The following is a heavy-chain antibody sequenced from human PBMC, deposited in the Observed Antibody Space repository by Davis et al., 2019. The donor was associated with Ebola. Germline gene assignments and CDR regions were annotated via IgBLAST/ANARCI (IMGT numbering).Heavy chain of an antibody. J-gene: IGHJ4*02. Sequence: GESLKTPCAASGFTFRLYGMHWVRQAPGKGLEWLAFMRYDDSDKYYADSLKGRFTISRDISKNTLYLQMSSLRSEDTALYFCAKPLYSNYEGIYDWGQGTLVTVSS. D-gene: IGHD4-11*01. CDR3: AKPLYSNYEGIYD. CDR2: MRYDDSDK. CDR1: GFTFRLYG. V-gene: IGHV3-30*02.